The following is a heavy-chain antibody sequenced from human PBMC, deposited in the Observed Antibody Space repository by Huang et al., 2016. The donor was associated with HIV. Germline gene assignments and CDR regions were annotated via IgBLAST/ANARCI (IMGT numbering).Heavy chain of an antibody. Sequence: EVPLLESGGGLVQPGGSSRLSCAASGFTVNSNYMTWVRQDPGKGLYWFSLLYHGGKAHYAASVKGRFTISGDISQNTVFLQMSSLRVEDTAVYYCARGRYGTPNAWGQGTLVTVSS. CDR3: ARGRYGTPNA. CDR2: LYHGGKA. V-gene: IGHV3-53*01. CDR1: GFTVNSNY. D-gene: IGHD5-18*01. J-gene: IGHJ5*02.